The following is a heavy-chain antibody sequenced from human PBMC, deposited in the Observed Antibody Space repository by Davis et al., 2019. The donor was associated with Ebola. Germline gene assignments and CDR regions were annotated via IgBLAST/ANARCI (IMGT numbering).Heavy chain of an antibody. V-gene: IGHV5-51*01. Sequence: GESLKISCKGSGYSFTSYWIGWVRHMPGKGLEWMGIIYPGDSDTRYSPSFQGQVTISADKSISTAYLQWSSLKASDTAMYYCAGSDYRNYYYYYGMDVWGQGTTVTVSS. CDR2: IYPGDSDT. CDR1: GYSFTSYW. CDR3: AGSDYRNYYYYYGMDV. J-gene: IGHJ6*02. D-gene: IGHD4-11*01.